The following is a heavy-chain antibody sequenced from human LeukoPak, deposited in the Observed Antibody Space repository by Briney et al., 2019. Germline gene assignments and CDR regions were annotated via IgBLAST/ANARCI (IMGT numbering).Heavy chain of an antibody. CDR1: GGSFSGYY. Sequence: PSETLSLTCAVYGGSFSGYYWSWIRQPPGKGLEWIGEINHSGSTNYNPSLKSRVTISVDTSKNQFSLKLSSVTAADTAVYYCEREAGCRSGLYDFHMWGKGTMVHVSS. D-gene: IGHD6-19*01. CDR2: INHSGST. V-gene: IGHV4-34*01. J-gene: IGHJ3*02. CDR3: EREAGCRSGLYDFHM.